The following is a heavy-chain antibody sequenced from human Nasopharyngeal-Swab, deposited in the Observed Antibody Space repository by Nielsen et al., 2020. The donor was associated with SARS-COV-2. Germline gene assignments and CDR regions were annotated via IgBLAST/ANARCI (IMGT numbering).Heavy chain of an antibody. CDR2: INPSGGST. D-gene: IGHD2-2*01. J-gene: IGHJ1*01. CDR1: GYTFTSYY. V-gene: IGHV1-46*01. CDR3: ARGGDIVVVPAAIGYFQH. Sequence: ASVKVSCKASGYTFTSYYMHWVRQAPGQGLEWMGIINPSGGSTSYAQKFQGRVTMTRDTSTSTVYMELSSLRSEDTAVYYCARGGDIVVVPAAIGYFQHWGQGILVTVSS.